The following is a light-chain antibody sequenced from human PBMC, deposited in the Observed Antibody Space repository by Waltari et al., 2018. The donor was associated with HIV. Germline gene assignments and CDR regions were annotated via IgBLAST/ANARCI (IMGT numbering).Light chain of an antibody. CDR1: SSDIRAYNY. Sequence: SALTQSVSPSGSPGPSGTISCSGISSDIRAYNYVSWYQPHTRKAPKPIITEFTKPPSGVPDRLSRAKYGHTASLTVSGLAAEGGSHYYCPSYTPTHPVYVLFGGGTALTVL. V-gene: IGLV2-8*01. CDR3: PSYTPTHPVYVL. J-gene: IGLJ2*01. CDR2: EFT.